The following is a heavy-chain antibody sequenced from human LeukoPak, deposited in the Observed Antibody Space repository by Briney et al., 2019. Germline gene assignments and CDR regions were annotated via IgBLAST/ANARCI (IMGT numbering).Heavy chain of an antibody. D-gene: IGHD3-22*01. CDR1: GYTFTSYG. J-gene: IGHJ3*02. Sequence: GASVKVSCKASGYTFTSYGISWVRQAPGQGLEWMGWISAYNGNTNYAQKLQGRVTMTTDTSTSTAYMELRSLRSDDTAVYYCARVRHRRPNRGYYYRNDAFDIWGQGTMVTVSS. CDR2: ISAYNGNT. CDR3: ARVRHRRPNRGYYYRNDAFDI. V-gene: IGHV1-18*01.